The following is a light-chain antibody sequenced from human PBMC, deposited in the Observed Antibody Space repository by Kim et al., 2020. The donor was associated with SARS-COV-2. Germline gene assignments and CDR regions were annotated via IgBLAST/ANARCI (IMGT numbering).Light chain of an antibody. Sequence: QLVLTQSPSASASLGASVKLTCTLSSGHSRYAIAWHQQQPEKGPRYLMKLNSDGSHSKGDGIPDRFSGSSSGAERYLTISSLQSEDEADYYCQTWGTGMNWVFGGGTKLTVL. J-gene: IGLJ3*02. CDR1: SGHSRYA. CDR2: LNSDGSH. V-gene: IGLV4-69*01. CDR3: QTWGTGMNWV.